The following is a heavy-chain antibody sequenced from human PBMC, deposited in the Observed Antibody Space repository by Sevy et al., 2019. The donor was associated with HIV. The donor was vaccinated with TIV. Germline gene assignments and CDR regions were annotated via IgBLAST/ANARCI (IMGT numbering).Heavy chain of an antibody. CDR1: GFTFSDYY. CDR2: ISSSGSTI. CDR3: ARYMTPDGSGSYGADV. V-gene: IGHV3-11*01. J-gene: IGHJ6*02. Sequence: GGSLRLSCAASGFTFSDYYMSWIRQAPGKGLEWVSYISSSGSTIYYADSVKGRFIISRDNAKNSLYLQMNSLRAEDTAVDYCARYMTPDGSGSYGADVWGQGTTVTVSS. D-gene: IGHD3-10*01.